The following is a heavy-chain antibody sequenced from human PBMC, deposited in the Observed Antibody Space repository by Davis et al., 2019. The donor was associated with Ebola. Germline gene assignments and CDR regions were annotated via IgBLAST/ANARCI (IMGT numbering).Heavy chain of an antibody. Sequence: PGVSLRLSCAASGFTFSSYSMNWVRQAPGKGLEWVSSISSSSSYIYYADSVKGRFTISRDNAKNSLYLQMNSLRAEDTAVYYCASSSIAARPGYYYGMDVWGQGTTVTVSS. D-gene: IGHD6-6*01. CDR2: ISSSSSYI. V-gene: IGHV3-21*01. CDR3: ASSSIAARPGYYYGMDV. J-gene: IGHJ6*02. CDR1: GFTFSSYS.